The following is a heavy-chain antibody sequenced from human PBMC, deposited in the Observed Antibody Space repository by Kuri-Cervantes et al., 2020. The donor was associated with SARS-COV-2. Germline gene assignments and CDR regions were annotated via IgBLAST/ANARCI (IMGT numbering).Heavy chain of an antibody. J-gene: IGHJ4*02. CDR2: IYYSGST. CDR1: GGSISSHY. CDR3: AGPQNYYFDY. V-gene: IGHV4-59*11. Sequence: GSLRLSCTVSGGSISSHYWSWIRQPPGKGLEWIGYIYYSGSTNYNPSLKSRVTISVDTSKNQFSLKLSSVTAADTAVYYCAGPQNYYFDYWGQGTLVTVSS. D-gene: IGHD2/OR15-2a*01.